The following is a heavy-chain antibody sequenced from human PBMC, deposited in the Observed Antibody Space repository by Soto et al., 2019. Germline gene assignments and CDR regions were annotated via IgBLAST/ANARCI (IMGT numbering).Heavy chain of an antibody. CDR1: GYTFTGYY. CDR3: ARDRGYCSRNRYWSFDP. Sequence: ASVKVSCKAAGYTFTGYYIHWVRQAPGQGLEWMGWINPKSGGTNYAQKFQGRVTITRDTSISTAYMELSRLRSDDTAVYYCARDRGYCSRNRYWSFDPCGPGAMV. J-gene: IGHJ4*01. D-gene: IGHD2-15*01. V-gene: IGHV1-2*02. CDR2: INPKSGGT.